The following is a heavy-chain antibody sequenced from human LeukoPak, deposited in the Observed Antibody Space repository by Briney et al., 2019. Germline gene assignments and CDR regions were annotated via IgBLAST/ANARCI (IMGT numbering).Heavy chain of an antibody. J-gene: IGHJ4*02. Sequence: SETLSLTCTVSGGSISGYYWTWIRRPPGKGLEWIGYIYHDGSTYYNPSLRSRVTISVGRSKNQFSLKLSAVTAADTAVYYCTRAPYGYKFEYWGQGSLVTVSS. V-gene: IGHV4-59*01. D-gene: IGHD5-24*01. CDR2: IYHDGST. CDR3: TRAPYGYKFEY. CDR1: GGSISGYY.